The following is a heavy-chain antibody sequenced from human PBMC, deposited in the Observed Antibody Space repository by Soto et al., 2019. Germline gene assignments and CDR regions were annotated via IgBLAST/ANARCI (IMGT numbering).Heavy chain of an antibody. J-gene: IGHJ4*01. V-gene: IGHV3-30*01. Sequence: QVQLVESGGGVVQPGRSLRLSCAASGFTFRSYAMDWVRQAPGKGLEWVAVISYDGTNKYYADSVKGRFTISRDNSKNRLSLQMNSLRAEDTAVYYSARGDSKRWADYSVHGTLVTDSS. CDR1: GFTFRSYA. CDR3: ARGDSKRWADY. D-gene: IGHD6-13*01. CDR2: ISYDGTNK.